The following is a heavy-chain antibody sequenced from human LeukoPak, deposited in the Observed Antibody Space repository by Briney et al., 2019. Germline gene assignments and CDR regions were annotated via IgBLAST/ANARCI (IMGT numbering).Heavy chain of an antibody. Sequence: SETLSLTCTVSGGSISGSPYYWGWIRQPPGTGLEWIGTIHYTGSTYYNPSLKSRVTISVDTSKNHFSLKLTYVTAADTAVYYCAKMGEVIPTNWGQGTLVTVSS. CDR2: IHYTGST. CDR3: AKMGEVIPTN. CDR1: GGSISGSPYY. V-gene: IGHV4-39*02. D-gene: IGHD3-16*01. J-gene: IGHJ4*02.